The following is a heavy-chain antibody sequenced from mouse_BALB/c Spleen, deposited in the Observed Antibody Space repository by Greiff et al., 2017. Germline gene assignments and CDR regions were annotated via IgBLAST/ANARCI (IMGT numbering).Heavy chain of an antibody. CDR2: ISSGSSTI. V-gene: IGHV5-17*02. J-gene: IGHJ1*01. Sequence: EVQRVESGGGLVQPGGSRKLSCAASGFTFSSFGMHWVRQAPEKGLEWVAYISSGSSTIYYADTVKGRFTISRDNPKNTLFLQMTSLRSEDTAMYYCARGGLTGYFDVWGAGTTVTVSS. D-gene: IGHD3-3*01. CDR1: GFTFSSFG. CDR3: ARGGLTGYFDV.